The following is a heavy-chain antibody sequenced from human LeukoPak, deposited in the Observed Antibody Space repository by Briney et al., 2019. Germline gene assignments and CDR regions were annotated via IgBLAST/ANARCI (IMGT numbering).Heavy chain of an antibody. D-gene: IGHD3-22*01. V-gene: IGHV4-31*03. CDR1: GGSISSGGYY. CDR3: ARTGYYDSSGYYYFDY. J-gene: IGHJ4*02. Sequence: PSQTLSLTCTVSGGSISSGGYYWSWIRQHPGKGLEWIGYIYYSGSTYYNPSLKSRVTISVDTSKNQFSLKLSSVTAADTAVYYCARTGYYDSSGYYYFDYWGQGTLVTVSS. CDR2: IYYSGST.